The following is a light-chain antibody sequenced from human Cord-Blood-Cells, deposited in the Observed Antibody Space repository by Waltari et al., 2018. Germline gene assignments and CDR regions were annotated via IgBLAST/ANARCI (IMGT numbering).Light chain of an antibody. J-gene: IGLJ3*02. CDR1: SSDVGGYNY. CDR2: EVS. CDR3: SSYTSSSTLAYWV. V-gene: IGLV2-14*01. Sequence: QSALTQPASVSGSPGQSITISCTGTSSDVGGYNYVSWYQQHPGKAPKLMIYEVSNRPSGVYNRFSGSKSCNTASLTISGLQAEDEADYYCSSYTSSSTLAYWVFGRGTKLTVL.